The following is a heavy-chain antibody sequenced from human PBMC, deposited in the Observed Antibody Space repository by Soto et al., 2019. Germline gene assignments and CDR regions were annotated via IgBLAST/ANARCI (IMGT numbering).Heavy chain of an antibody. CDR2: IIPIFGTA. V-gene: IGHV1-69*06. D-gene: IGHD5-18*01. CDR3: ARDRGYTAMALYCYYGMDV. CDR1: GGTFSSYA. Sequence: QVQLVQSGAEVKKPGSSVKVSCKASGGTFSSYAISWVRQAPGQGLEWMGGIIPIFGTANYAQKFQGRVTITADNSTSTAYMELSSLRSEDTAVYYCARDRGYTAMALYCYYGMDVWGQGTTVTVSS. J-gene: IGHJ6*02.